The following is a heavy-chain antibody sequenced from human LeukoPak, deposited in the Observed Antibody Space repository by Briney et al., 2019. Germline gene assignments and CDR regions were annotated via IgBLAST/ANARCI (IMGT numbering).Heavy chain of an antibody. CDR2: ISVYNGNT. J-gene: IGHJ4*02. D-gene: IGHD3-10*01. Sequence: ASVTVSCKASGYTFTNYGISWVRQAPGQGLEWMGWISVYNGNTNYPQKLQGRVTMTTDTSTSTAYMELRSLRSDDTAVYYCARVSKSVRGSSLDYWGQGTLVTVSS. V-gene: IGHV1-18*01. CDR1: GYTFTNYG. CDR3: ARVSKSVRGSSLDY.